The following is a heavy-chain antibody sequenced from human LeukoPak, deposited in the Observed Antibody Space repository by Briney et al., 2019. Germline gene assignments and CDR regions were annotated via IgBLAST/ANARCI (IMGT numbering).Heavy chain of an antibody. CDR3: AALHTGTFVDY. CDR2: ISGSGGST. CDR1: GFTFSSYA. Sequence: GGSLRLSCAASGFTFSSYAMSWVRQAPGKGLEWVSAISGSGGSTYYADPVKGRFTISRDNSKNTLYLQMNSLRTEDTAVYYCAALHTGTFVDYWGQGTLVTVSS. V-gene: IGHV3-23*01. D-gene: IGHD1-7*01. J-gene: IGHJ4*02.